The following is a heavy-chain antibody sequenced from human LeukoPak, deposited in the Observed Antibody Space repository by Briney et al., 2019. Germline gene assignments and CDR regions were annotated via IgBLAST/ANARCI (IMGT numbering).Heavy chain of an antibody. CDR3: ARRRYGGVLSGLDI. D-gene: IGHD4-23*01. V-gene: IGHV4-59*01. CDR1: GGSLSSYY. CDR2: IYYSGST. J-gene: IGHJ3*02. Sequence: SGTLSLTCTVSGGSLSSYYWGWIRQTPGGGLEWGGYIYYSGSTNYNPSLKSRVTISVDTSKNQFSLKLSSVTAADTAVYYCARRRYGGVLSGLDIWGQGTMVTVSS.